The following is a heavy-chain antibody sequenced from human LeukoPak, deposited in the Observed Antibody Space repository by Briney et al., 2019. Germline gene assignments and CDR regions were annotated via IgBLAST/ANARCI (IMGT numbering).Heavy chain of an antibody. CDR2: FSGGAGST. D-gene: IGHD5-18*01. CDR3: AKLTWIQMWSGYYFDY. Sequence: PGGSLRLSCAASGFTFSSYAMSWVRQAPGKGLEWVSTFSGGAGSTSYADSVKGRLTISRDNSKNTLYLLMNSLRAEDTALYYCAKLTWIQMWSGYYFDYWGQGTLVTVSS. J-gene: IGHJ4*02. CDR1: GFTFSSYA. V-gene: IGHV3-23*01.